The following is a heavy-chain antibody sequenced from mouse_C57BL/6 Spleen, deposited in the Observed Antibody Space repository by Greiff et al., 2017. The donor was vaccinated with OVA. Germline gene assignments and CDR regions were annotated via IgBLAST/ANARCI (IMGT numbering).Heavy chain of an antibody. J-gene: IGHJ2*01. D-gene: IGHD2-4*01. V-gene: IGHV5-9-1*02. CDR2: ISSGGDYI. CDR1: GFTFSSYA. CDR3: TRGFDYDGYFDY. Sequence: EVQVVESGAGLVKPGGSLKLSCAASGFTFSSYAMSWVRQTPEKRLEWVAYISSGGDYIYYADTVKGRFTISRDNARNTLYLQMSSLKSEDTAMYYCTRGFDYDGYFDYWGQGTTLTVSS.